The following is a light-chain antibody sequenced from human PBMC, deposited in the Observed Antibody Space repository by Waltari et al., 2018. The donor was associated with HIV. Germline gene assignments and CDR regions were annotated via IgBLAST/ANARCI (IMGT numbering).Light chain of an antibody. CDR1: SSNIGSHF. CDR2: RNN. V-gene: IGLV1-47*01. Sequence: QSVLTQPPSASGTPGQRVTISCSGGSSNIGSHFVYWYQQVAGTTPKLLIFRNNKRPSGVPDRFSGSKSGTSASLSLGGLRPEDEADYYCATWDDSSSGSWVFGGGTKVTVL. J-gene: IGLJ3*02. CDR3: ATWDDSSSGSWV.